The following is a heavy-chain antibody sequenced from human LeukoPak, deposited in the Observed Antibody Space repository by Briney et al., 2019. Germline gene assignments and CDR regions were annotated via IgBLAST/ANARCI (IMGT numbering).Heavy chain of an antibody. J-gene: IGHJ5*02. CDR3: ARRALTTTSYNWFDP. Sequence: SETLSLTCTVSGGSISSYYWNWIRQPPGKGLEWIGYIYYSGSTNYNPSLKSRVTISVDTSKNQFSLKLTSVTAADTAVYYCARRALTTTSYNWFDPWGQGTLVPVSS. D-gene: IGHD4-11*01. CDR1: GGSISSYY. CDR2: IYYSGST. V-gene: IGHV4-59*08.